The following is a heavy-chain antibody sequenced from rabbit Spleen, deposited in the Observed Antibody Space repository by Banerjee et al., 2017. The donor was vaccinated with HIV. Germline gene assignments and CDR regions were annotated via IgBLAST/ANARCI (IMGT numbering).Heavy chain of an antibody. CDR1: GVSFSGDSY. CDR3: ARDTASSFSSYGMDL. Sequence: QSLEESGGDLVKPGASLTLTCIASGVSFSGDSYMCWVRQASGKGLEWVVCIDAGSSGFTYFASWAKGRFTISKTSSTTVTLQMTSLTAADTATYFCARDTASSFSSYGMDLWGPGTLVTVS. J-gene: IGHJ6*01. D-gene: IGHD8-1*01. CDR2: IDAGSSGFT. V-gene: IGHV1S40*01.